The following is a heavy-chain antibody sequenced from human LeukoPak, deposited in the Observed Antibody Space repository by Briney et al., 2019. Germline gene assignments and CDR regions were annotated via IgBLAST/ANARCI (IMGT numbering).Heavy chain of an antibody. Sequence: ASVKVSCKASVGTFSSYAISWVRQAPGQGLEWMGGIIPIFGTANYAQKFQGRVTITADESASTAYMELSSLRSEDTAVYFCARDLYSTTGDDAFDIWGQGTMVTVSS. CDR1: VGTFSSYA. V-gene: IGHV1-69*01. D-gene: IGHD6-13*01. J-gene: IGHJ3*02. CDR2: IIPIFGTA. CDR3: ARDLYSTTGDDAFDI.